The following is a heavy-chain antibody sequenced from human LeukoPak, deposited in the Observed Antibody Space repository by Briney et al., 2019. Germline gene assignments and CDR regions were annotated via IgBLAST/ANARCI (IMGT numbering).Heavy chain of an antibody. V-gene: IGHV3-23*01. D-gene: IGHD2-2*01. CDR3: AKDGGGYCNNSSC. J-gene: IGHJ4*02. CDR1: GFTFSNAW. Sequence: GGSLRLSCAASGFTFSNAWMSWVRQAPGKGLECVSAISDSGDKTDYADSVRGRFTIYRDNSKDTLYLQMNSLGAADTAVYYCAKDGGGYCNNSSCWGQGTLVTVSS. CDR2: ISDSGDKT.